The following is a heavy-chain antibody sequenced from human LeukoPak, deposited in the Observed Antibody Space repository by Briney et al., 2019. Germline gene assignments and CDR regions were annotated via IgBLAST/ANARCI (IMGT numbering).Heavy chain of an antibody. CDR2: ITTSDGNT. J-gene: IGHJ3*02. CDR3: AKDLDCSSTSCYDDAFDI. Sequence: GGSLRFSCAASGFTFSSYTMSWVRQAPGKGLEWVSTITTSDGNTYYADSVKGRFTVSRDNSKNTLYLQMNSLRAEDTAVYYCAKDLDCSSTSCYDDAFDIWGQGTMVTVSS. CDR1: GFTFSSYT. V-gene: IGHV3-23*01. D-gene: IGHD2-2*01.